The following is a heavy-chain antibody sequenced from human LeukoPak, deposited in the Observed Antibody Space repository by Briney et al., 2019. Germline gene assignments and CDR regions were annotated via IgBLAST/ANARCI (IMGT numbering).Heavy chain of an antibody. CDR2: IYYSGST. D-gene: IGHD6-13*01. Sequence: SETLSLTCTVSGGSISSYYWSWIRQPPGRGLEWIGYIYYSGSTNYNPSLKSRVTISVDTSKNQFSLKLSSVTAADTAVYYCARSPLGKQQLFLFDYWGQGTLVTVSS. CDR3: ARSPLGKQQLFLFDY. CDR1: GGSISSYY. J-gene: IGHJ4*02. V-gene: IGHV4-59*01.